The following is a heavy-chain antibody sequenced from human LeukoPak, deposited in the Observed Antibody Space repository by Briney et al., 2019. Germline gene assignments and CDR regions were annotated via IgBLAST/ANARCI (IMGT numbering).Heavy chain of an antibody. D-gene: IGHD1-26*01. CDR3: ARSGSYSFWFDP. CDR2: INHSGST. J-gene: IGHJ5*02. CDR1: GGSFSGYY. Sequence: SETLSLTCAVYGGSFSGYYWSWIRQPPGKGLGWIGEINHSGSTNYNPSLKSRVTISVDTSKNQFSLKLSSVTAADTAVYYCARSGSYSFWFDPWGQGTLVTVSS. V-gene: IGHV4-34*01.